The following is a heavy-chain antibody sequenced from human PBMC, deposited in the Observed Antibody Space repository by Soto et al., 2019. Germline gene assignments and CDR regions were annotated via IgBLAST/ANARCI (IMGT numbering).Heavy chain of an antibody. CDR3: AKAGKFNTMIARAFDI. Sequence: PGGSLRLSSAASGFTFSSYAMRWVRQATGKGLEWVSAISGSGGSTYYADSVKGRFTISRDNSKTTLYLQMNGLRAEYTAVYYCAKAGKFNTMIARAFDIWGKGTMVTVSS. CDR2: ISGSGGST. J-gene: IGHJ3*02. V-gene: IGHV3-23*01. D-gene: IGHD3-22*01. CDR1: GFTFSSYA.